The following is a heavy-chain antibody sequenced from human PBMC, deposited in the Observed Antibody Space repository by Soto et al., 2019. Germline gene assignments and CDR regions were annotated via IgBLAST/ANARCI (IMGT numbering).Heavy chain of an antibody. CDR2: ITFSGNTV. Sequence: QVQLVESGGGLVKPGGSLRLSCAASGFTLSDSYMRWIRQAPGKGLEWISYITFSGNTVYYADSLKGRFTISRDNAKNSLYLQMNRLRAEDTAVYYCARVSWREKYGMDVWGQGTTVTVSS. J-gene: IGHJ6*02. CDR3: ARVSWREKYGMDV. V-gene: IGHV3-11*01. CDR1: GFTLSDSY.